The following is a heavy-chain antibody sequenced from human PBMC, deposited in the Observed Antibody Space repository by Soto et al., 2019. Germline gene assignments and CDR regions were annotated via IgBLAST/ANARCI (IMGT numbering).Heavy chain of an antibody. J-gene: IGHJ6*02. Sequence: PGGSLRLSCAASGFTVSSNYMSWVRQAPGKGLEWVSVIYSGGSTYYADSVKGRFTISRDNSKNTLYLQMNSLRAEDTAVYYCARHSVRITIFGVAEGYYYYGMDVWGQGTTVTVS. CDR1: GFTVSSNY. CDR3: ARHSVRITIFGVAEGYYYYGMDV. CDR2: IYSGGST. D-gene: IGHD3-3*01. V-gene: IGHV3-53*01.